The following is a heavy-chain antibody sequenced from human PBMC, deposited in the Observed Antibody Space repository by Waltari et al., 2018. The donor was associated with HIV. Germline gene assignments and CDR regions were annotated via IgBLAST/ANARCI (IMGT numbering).Heavy chain of an antibody. CDR3: ASLKGHPMSGAGAFDY. J-gene: IGHJ4*02. CDR2: IFHSGSV. CDR1: RGSIGSRKW. D-gene: IGHD2-8*02. V-gene: IGHV4-4*02. Sequence: QVQLQESGTGLVKPSKTLLIICDVSRGSIGSRKWWAWVRQTPGQGLEWIGEIFHSGSVNYSPSRRSRVTISLDKSKNRFSLKLISVTAADTATYFCASLKGHPMSGAGAFDYWGQGILVTVS.